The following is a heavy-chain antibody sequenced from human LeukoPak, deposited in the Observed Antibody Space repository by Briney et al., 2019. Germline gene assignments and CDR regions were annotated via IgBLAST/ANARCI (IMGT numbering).Heavy chain of an antibody. CDR2: IYGGGST. J-gene: IGHJ6*02. CDR3: ARASPRNYYYYYGMDV. CDR1: GFTVSSNY. Sequence: GGSLRLSCAASGFTVSSNYMSWVRQAPGKGLEWVSVIYGGGSTYYADSVKGRFTISRDNSKNTLYLQMNSLRAEDTAVYYCARASPRNYYYYYGMDVWGQGTTVTVSS. V-gene: IGHV3-53*05.